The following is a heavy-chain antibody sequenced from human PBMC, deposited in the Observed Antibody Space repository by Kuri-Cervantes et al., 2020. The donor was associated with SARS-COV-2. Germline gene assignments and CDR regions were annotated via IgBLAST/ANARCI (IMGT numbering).Heavy chain of an antibody. Sequence: CSAASGITFSSYSMNWVRQAPGKGLEWVSYISSSSSTIYYADSVKGRFTISSDNSKNTLYLQMNSLRAEDTAVYYCARVRGGWLRGYFDYWGQGTLVTVSS. CDR2: ISSSSSTI. D-gene: IGHD3-22*01. CDR3: ARVRGGWLRGYFDY. CDR1: GITFSSYS. V-gene: IGHV3-48*01. J-gene: IGHJ4*02.